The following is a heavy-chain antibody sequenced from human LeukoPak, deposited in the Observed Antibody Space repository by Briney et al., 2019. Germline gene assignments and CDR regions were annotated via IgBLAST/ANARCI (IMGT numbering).Heavy chain of an antibody. CDR3: ARDIAAAADYMDV. CDR2: INPNSGDT. CDR1: GYTFTGYY. Sequence: ASVKVSCKTSGYTFTGYYMHWVRQAPGQGLEWMGWINPNSGDTNYAQKFQGRVTMTRDTSISTAYMELSRLRSDDTAVYYCARDIAAAADYMDVWGKGTTVTVSS. J-gene: IGHJ6*03. D-gene: IGHD6-13*01. V-gene: IGHV1-2*02.